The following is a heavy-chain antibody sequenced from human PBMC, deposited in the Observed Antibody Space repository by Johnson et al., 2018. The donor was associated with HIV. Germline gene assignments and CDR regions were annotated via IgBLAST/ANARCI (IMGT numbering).Heavy chain of an antibody. CDR2: ISSSGSTI. Sequence: QVRLVESGGGLVKPGGSLRLSCAASGFTFSDYYMTWIRQAPGKGLEWVSYISSSGSTIYYADSVKGRFTISRDNAKNSLYLQMNYLRVEDTAVYYCARLERLGGLSRVLDMWGQGTMVTVSS. CDR1: GFTFSDYY. V-gene: IGHV3-11*04. D-gene: IGHD6-19*01. CDR3: ARLERLGGLSRVLDM. J-gene: IGHJ3*02.